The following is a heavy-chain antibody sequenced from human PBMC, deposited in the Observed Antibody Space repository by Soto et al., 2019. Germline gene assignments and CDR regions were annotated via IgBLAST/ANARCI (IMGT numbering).Heavy chain of an antibody. Sequence: GGSLRLSCEGPGFTFSDYGFHWVRQAPGKGLEWVAMISYDGSDRYYRDSVQGRFTISRDDSKNTVFLQMNSVRTEDTAMYYCARSTYCNGGSCYPQYWGPGTLVTVSS. CDR2: ISYDGSDR. V-gene: IGHV3-30*03. CDR1: GFTFSDYG. D-gene: IGHD2-15*01. CDR3: ARSTYCNGGSCYPQY. J-gene: IGHJ4*02.